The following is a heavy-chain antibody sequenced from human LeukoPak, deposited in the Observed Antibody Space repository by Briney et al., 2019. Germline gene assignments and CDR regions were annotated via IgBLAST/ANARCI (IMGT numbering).Heavy chain of an antibody. CDR2: ISGSGSSI. CDR3: AKDGAVWGSFLDY. Sequence: GGSLRLPCAASGFTFRNYAMTWARQAPGKGLEWVSVISGSGSSIYCADSVKGRFTISRDNSKNTLYLQMNSLRAEDTAVYYCAKDGAVWGSFLDYWGQGTLVTVSS. J-gene: IGHJ4*02. D-gene: IGHD3-16*01. V-gene: IGHV3-23*01. CDR1: GFTFRNYA.